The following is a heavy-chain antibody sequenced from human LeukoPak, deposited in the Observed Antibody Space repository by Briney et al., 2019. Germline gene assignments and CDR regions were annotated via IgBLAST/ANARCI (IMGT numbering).Heavy chain of an antibody. CDR3: AKVAGHDCYYYYGMDV. Sequence: GGSLTLFCAASGLTFSSEPMSWVRHAPGKGLEWVSSIRGSGGDTYYADSVKGRFNISRDNSKNTLYLQMKSLRAGDTAVYYCAKVAGHDCYYYYGMDVWGQGTTVTVSS. D-gene: IGHD6-19*01. J-gene: IGHJ6*02. V-gene: IGHV3-23*01. CDR2: IRGSGGDT. CDR1: GLTFSSEP.